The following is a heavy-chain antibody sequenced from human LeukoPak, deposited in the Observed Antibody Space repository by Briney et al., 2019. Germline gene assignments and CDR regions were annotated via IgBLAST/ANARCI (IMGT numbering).Heavy chain of an antibody. CDR2: IYYSGST. CDR1: GGSISSSSYY. Sequence: SETLSLTCTVSGGSISSSSYYWGWIRQPPGKGLEWIGSIYYSGSTNYNPSLKSRVTISVDTSKNQFPLKLSSVTAADTAVYYCARGQGGNYYYYYYYMDVWGKGTTVTVSS. J-gene: IGHJ6*03. V-gene: IGHV4-39*06. CDR3: ARGQGGNYYYYYYYMDV. D-gene: IGHD4-11*01.